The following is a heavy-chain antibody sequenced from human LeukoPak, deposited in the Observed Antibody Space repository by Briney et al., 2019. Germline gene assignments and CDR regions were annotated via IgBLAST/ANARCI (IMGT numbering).Heavy chain of an antibody. V-gene: IGHV1-2*02. CDR2: INPNSGGT. Sequence: ASVKVSCKASGYTFTGYYMHRVRQAPGQGLEWMGWINPNSGGTNYAEQFQGRVTMTRDTSISPAYMELSRLRADDTAVYYCAIESDYSNYVADYWGRGTLVTVSS. CDR1: GYTFTGYY. D-gene: IGHD4-11*01. J-gene: IGHJ4*02. CDR3: AIESDYSNYVADY.